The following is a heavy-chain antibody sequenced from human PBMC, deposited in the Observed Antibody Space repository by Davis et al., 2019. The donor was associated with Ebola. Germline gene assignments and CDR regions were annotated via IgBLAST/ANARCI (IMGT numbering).Heavy chain of an antibody. CDR1: GDSVSSSGAA. Sequence: PSETLSLTCAISGDSVSSSGAAWIWIRQSPSRGLEWLGRTYYNSKWYKDYAVSLKSRITINPDTSKNQFSLQLNSVTPEDTAVYYCARGWLRTGLDIWGQGTMVIVSS. D-gene: IGHD5-24*01. V-gene: IGHV6-1*01. CDR3: ARGWLRTGLDI. J-gene: IGHJ3*02. CDR2: TYYNSKWYK.